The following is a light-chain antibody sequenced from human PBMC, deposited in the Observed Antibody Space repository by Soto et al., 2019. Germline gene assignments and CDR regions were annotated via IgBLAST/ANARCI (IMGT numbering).Light chain of an antibody. CDR1: QAISSR. Sequence: HRTQTHTTLSGSVGDRVTITCLASQAISSRLALHQPKPGKAPKVLMYDASNLETGVPSRFNGSGSGTDFTFTISSLQPEDIATDYCPKYDNLPLTSGGAT. J-gene: IGKJ4*01. CDR2: DAS. V-gene: IGKV1-33*01. CDR3: PKYDNLPLT.